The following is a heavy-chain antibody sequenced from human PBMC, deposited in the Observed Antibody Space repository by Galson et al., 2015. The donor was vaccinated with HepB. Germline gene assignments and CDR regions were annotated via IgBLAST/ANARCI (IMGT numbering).Heavy chain of an antibody. D-gene: IGHD2-15*01. J-gene: IGHJ6*02. Sequence: SVKVSCKASGYTFTSYAMHWVRQAPGQRLEWMGWINAGNGNTKYSQKFQGRVTITRDTSASTAYMELSSLRSEDTAVYYCARGAYCSGGSCYHPRARYYYGMDVWGQGTTVTVSS. V-gene: IGHV1-3*01. CDR1: GYTFTSYA. CDR3: ARGAYCSGGSCYHPRARYYYGMDV. CDR2: INAGNGNT.